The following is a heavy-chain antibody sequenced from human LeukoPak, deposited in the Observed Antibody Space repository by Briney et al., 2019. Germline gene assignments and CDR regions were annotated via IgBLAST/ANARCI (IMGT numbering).Heavy chain of an antibody. J-gene: IGHJ3*02. CDR3: ARKALTGTTSGTFDI. CDR2: IYSGGST. CDR1: GFTVSSNY. V-gene: IGHV3-66*01. Sequence: GGSLRLSCAASGFTVSSNYMSWVRQAPGKGLEWVSVIYSGGSTYYADSVRGRFTISRDNAENSLYLQMNNLRAEDTAVYYCARKALTGTTSGTFDIWGQGTVVTVSS. D-gene: IGHD1-20*01.